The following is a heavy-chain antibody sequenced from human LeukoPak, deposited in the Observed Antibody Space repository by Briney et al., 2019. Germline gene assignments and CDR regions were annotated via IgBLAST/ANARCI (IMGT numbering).Heavy chain of an antibody. J-gene: IGHJ6*02. CDR1: GFTFSSYA. CDR3: ARENIDASGDYYTDYGMDV. D-gene: IGHD3-10*01. CDR2: ISHSSSGT. V-gene: IGHV3-23*01. Sequence: PGGSLRLSCAGSGFTFSSYAMSWVRQAPGKGLEWVSAISHSSSGTYYVDSVKGRFTISRDNSKNTLYMQMNSLRAEDTAVYYCARENIDASGDYYTDYGMDVWGQGTTVTVSS.